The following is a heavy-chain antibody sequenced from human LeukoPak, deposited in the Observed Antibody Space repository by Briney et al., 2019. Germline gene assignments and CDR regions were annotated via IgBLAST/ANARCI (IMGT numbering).Heavy chain of an antibody. CDR2: VSSDGRA. D-gene: IGHD3-10*01. J-gene: IGHJ4*02. V-gene: IGHV3-23*01. CDR1: GFTLSDSS. CDR3: ARSSLGRGVSGFGY. Sequence: GGSLRLSCAASGFTLSDSSMNWVPHRPGEGREWVSGVSSDGRAYYGNSVKGRFTASRDNFKNTLNLQINNLRAEDTARYCCARSSLGRGVSGFGYWGQGTVVTVSS.